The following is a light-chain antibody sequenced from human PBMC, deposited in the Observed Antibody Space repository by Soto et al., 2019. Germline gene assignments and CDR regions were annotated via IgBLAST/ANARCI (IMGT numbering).Light chain of an antibody. V-gene: IGKV3-15*01. CDR2: RAS. CDR3: LQYHNLWA. Sequence: ILMTQSPATVSVSLGESATLSCRASQNIYYNVAWYQHRPGQAPRLLIYRASTRAPGVPARFSGSGSGTEFTLTISSLQPEDFTVYSCLQYHNLWAFGQGTKVEI. J-gene: IGKJ1*01. CDR1: QNIYYN.